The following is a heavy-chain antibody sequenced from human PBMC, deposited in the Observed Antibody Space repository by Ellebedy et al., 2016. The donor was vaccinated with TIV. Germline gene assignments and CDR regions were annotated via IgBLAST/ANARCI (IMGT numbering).Heavy chain of an antibody. CDR3: ARAGEYCDFPQNCYAMEV. CDR2: IYSDGNT. J-gene: IGHJ6*02. CDR1: GFPVSSNY. Sequence: PGGSLRLSCAASGFPVSSNYMTWVRQAPGRGLEWVSLIYSDGNTNYADSLRGRFTISRDSSQNTLDLQMNSLRAEDTAVYYCARAGEYCDFPQNCYAMEVWGQGTTVTVS. D-gene: IGHD2/OR15-2a*01. V-gene: IGHV3-53*01.